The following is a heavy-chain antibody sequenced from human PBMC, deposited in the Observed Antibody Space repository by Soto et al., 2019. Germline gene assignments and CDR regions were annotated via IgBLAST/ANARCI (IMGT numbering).Heavy chain of an antibody. J-gene: IGHJ6*02. V-gene: IGHV4-61*01. CDR3: ASHPPTGTTYIPWADYYYYGMDV. CDR2: IYYSGST. D-gene: IGHD1-7*01. CDR1: GGSVSSGSYY. Sequence: QVQLQESGPGLVKPSETLSLTCTVSGGSVSSGSYYWSWIRQPPGKGLEWIGYIYYSGSTNYNPSLKSRVTISVDTSKNQFSLKLSSVTAADTAVYYCASHPPTGTTYIPWADYYYYGMDVWGQGTTVTVSS.